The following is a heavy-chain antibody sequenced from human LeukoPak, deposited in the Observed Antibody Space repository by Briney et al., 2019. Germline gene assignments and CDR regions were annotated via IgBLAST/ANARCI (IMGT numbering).Heavy chain of an antibody. CDR3: ARGRAFDI. Sequence: SETLSLTCAVYGGSFSDYSWSWIRQPPGKGLEWIGEINHSGSTNYNPSLKSRVTISVDTSKNQFSLKLSSVTAADMAVYYCARGRAFDIWGQGTMVTVSS. V-gene: IGHV4-34*01. CDR1: GGSFSDYS. CDR2: INHSGST. J-gene: IGHJ3*02.